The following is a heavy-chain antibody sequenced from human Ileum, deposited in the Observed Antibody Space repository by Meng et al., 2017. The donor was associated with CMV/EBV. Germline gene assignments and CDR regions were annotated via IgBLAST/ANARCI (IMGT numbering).Heavy chain of an antibody. J-gene: IGHJ4*02. CDR3: ARVGNSGWGLQF. V-gene: IGHV4-31*03. Sequence: TVSGASISDGDHYWNWIRQHPGKGLEWIGYIFYTGKTYYNPSLKSRVSMSVDTSKNQLSLNLTSLTAADTAVYYCARVGNSGWGLQFWGQGTLVTVSS. CDR2: IFYTGKT. CDR1: GASISDGDHY. D-gene: IGHD6-19*01.